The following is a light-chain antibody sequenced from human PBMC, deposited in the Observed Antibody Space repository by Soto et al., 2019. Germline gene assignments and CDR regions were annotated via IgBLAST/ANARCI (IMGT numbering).Light chain of an antibody. Sequence: EIVMTQSPGTLSLSPGETATLSCRASQSVSSNYVAWFHQKPGQAPRLLIYGASSRATGVPDRFSASGSGTDFTLTISRLEPEDFAVYYCQQYCSSPFTFGPGTKVDIK. J-gene: IGKJ3*01. V-gene: IGKV3-20*01. CDR1: QSVSSNY. CDR2: GAS. CDR3: QQYCSSPFT.